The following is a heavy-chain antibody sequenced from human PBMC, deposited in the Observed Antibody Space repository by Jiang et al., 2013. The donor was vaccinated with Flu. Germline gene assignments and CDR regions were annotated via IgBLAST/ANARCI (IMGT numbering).Heavy chain of an antibody. D-gene: IGHD6-13*01. CDR2: MYSDGRS. V-gene: IGHV3-53*04. CDR3: ARVRDRAATYGMDV. Sequence: GGGLEWVSVMYSDGRSYYADSVKGRFTMSRHNSKNTLYLQLSSLRREDTAVYFCARVRDRAATYGMDVWGQGTTVTVSS. J-gene: IGHJ6*02.